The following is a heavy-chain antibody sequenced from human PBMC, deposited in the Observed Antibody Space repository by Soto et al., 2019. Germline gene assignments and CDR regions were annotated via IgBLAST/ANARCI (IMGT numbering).Heavy chain of an antibody. V-gene: IGHV3-74*01. CDR1: GFTFSRDW. D-gene: IGHD5-12*01. J-gene: IGHJ6*02. Sequence: PAASLRLSCAASGFTFSRDWMHWVCQAPWPVQVWVSRINSDGSNTTYADSAQGRFTTSRDNAKNTLFLQMNSLRGEDTAVYYCASNVAVATISGGSYGMDVWGQGTTVTVSS. CDR2: INSDGSNT. CDR3: ASNVAVATISGGSYGMDV.